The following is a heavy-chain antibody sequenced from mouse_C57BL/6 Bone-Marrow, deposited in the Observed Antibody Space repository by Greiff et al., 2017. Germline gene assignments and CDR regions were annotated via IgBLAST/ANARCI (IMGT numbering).Heavy chain of an antibody. J-gene: IGHJ2*01. V-gene: IGHV2-9-1*01. D-gene: IGHD1-1*02. CDR1: GFSLTSYA. CDR2: IWTGGGT. CDR3: ARGGNYFDY. Sequence: VKLMESGPGLVAPSQSLSITCTVSGFSLTSYAISWVRQPPGKGLEWLGLIWTGGGTNYNSALKSRLSISKDNSKSQVFLKMNSLQTDDTARYYCARGGNYFDYWGQGTTLTVSS.